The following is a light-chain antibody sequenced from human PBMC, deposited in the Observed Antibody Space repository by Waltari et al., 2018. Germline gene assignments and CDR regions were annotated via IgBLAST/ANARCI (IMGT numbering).Light chain of an antibody. V-gene: IGKV1-39*01. Sequence: DIQMTQSPSSLSASVGDRVTITCRASQSISSYLNWYQQKPGKAPKLLIYAASSLQTGVPSRFSGSGSGTDFTLTISSLQPEDFATYYCQQSYSTQSTFGQGTRLEIK. CDR3: QQSYSTQST. J-gene: IGKJ5*01. CDR1: QSISSY. CDR2: AAS.